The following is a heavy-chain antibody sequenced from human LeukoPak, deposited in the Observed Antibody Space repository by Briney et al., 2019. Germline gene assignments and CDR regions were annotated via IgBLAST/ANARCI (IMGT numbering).Heavy chain of an antibody. D-gene: IGHD3-22*01. CDR3: ARDRPTYYYDSSGCDY. Sequence: ASEKVSCKASGYTFTSYGISWVRQAPGQGLEWMGWISAYNGNTNYAQKLQGRVTMTTDTSTSTAYMELRSLRSDDTAVYYCARDRPTYYYDSSGCDYWGQGTLVTVSS. CDR1: GYTFTSYG. J-gene: IGHJ4*02. CDR2: ISAYNGNT. V-gene: IGHV1-18*01.